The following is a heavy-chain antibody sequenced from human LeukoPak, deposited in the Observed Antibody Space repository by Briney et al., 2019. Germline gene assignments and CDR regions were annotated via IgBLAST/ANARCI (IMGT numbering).Heavy chain of an antibody. D-gene: IGHD3/OR15-3a*01. J-gene: IGHJ4*02. CDR3: TAGTGRSDFDY. CDR1: GFTFSNAW. Sequence: GGSLRLSCAASGFTFSNAWMSWVRQAPGRGLEWVGRIKRKGDDGAIDYAAPVKGRLSISRDDSKNTLYLQMNSLKSEDTAVYYCTAGTGRSDFDYWGQGTLVTVSS. V-gene: IGHV3-15*01. CDR2: IKRKGDDGAI.